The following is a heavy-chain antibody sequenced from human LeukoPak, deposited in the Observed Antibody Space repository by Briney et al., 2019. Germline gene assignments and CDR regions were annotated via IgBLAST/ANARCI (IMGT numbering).Heavy chain of an antibody. CDR3: ARGGGDYDILTGYYVTGHWFDP. Sequence: GGSLRLSCAASGFPVSSNYMSWVRQAPGKGLEWVSVIYSGGSTYYADSVKGRFTISRDNSKNTLYLQMNSLRAEDTAVYYCARGGGDYDILTGYYVTGHWFDPWGQGTLVTVSS. CDR2: IYSGGST. CDR1: GFPVSSNY. V-gene: IGHV3-66*01. D-gene: IGHD3-9*01. J-gene: IGHJ5*02.